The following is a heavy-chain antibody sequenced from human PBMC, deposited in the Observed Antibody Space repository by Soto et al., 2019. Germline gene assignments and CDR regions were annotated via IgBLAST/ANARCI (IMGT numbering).Heavy chain of an antibody. J-gene: IGHJ6*01. CDR3: AENGGSPAVMDV. D-gene: IGHD3-16*01. CDR2: ISRSGCST. V-gene: IGHV3-23*01. CDR1: EFKFGTHA. Sequence: GGSQRLSCAASEFKFGTHASSCVRQATKKGQKWVSAISRSGCSTFFADSVKGRFPISRDNSKITLYLQMNSLRVEVTAVYYCAENGGSPAVMDVWGQGSTVIVSS.